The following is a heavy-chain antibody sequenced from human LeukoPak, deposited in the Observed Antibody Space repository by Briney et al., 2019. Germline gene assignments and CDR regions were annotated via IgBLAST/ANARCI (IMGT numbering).Heavy chain of an antibody. CDR3: ARHGGHCSSTSCYLDY. V-gene: IGHV4-38-2*01. J-gene: IGHJ4*02. Sequence: SETLSLTCAVSDLYITSDNYWGWIRQPLGKGLEWIGSIYHTGNTYYNSSLKSRVTISVDTSKNQFSLNLNSVTAADTAVYYCARHGGHCSSTSCYLDYWGQGTLVTVSS. D-gene: IGHD2-2*01. CDR2: IYHTGNT. CDR1: DLYITSDNY.